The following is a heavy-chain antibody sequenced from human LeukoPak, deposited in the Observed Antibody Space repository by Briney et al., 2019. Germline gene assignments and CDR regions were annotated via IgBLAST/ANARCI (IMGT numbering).Heavy chain of an antibody. CDR3: ARGACGGDCYLV. Sequence: SETLSLTCTVSGGSVSRYYWSWIRQPPGKGLEWIGYIYYSGSTSYNPSLKSRVTISVDTSKNQFSLKLGSVTAADTAVYYCARGACGGDCYLVWSQGTLVTVSS. J-gene: IGHJ4*02. D-gene: IGHD2-21*02. CDR1: GGSVSRYY. CDR2: IYYSGST. V-gene: IGHV4-59*02.